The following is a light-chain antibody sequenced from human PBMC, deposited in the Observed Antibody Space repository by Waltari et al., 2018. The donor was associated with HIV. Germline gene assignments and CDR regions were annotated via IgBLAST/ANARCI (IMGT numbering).Light chain of an antibody. Sequence: QSALSQPASVSASPGQSVAISCSGSASDIVRYNYVSWYQQHPDKTPRLILFDFNNRPSGICVRFSGSKSGTTASLTISTVETDDEADYYCASYTVNSTGVFGSGTKLTVL. J-gene: IGLJ1*01. CDR2: DFN. CDR3: ASYTVNSTGV. CDR1: ASDIVRYNY. V-gene: IGLV2-14*03.